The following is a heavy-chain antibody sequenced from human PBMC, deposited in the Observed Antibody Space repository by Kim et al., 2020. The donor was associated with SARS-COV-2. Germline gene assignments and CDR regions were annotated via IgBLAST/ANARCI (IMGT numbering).Heavy chain of an antibody. CDR3: ARSLRVLLNYYGSGRLDY. V-gene: IGHV4-34*01. CDR2: INHSGST. J-gene: IGHJ4*02. CDR1: GGSFSGYY. Sequence: SETLSLTCAVYGGSFSGYYWSWIRQPPGKGLEWIGEINHSGSTNYNPSLKSRVTISVDTSKNQFSLKLSSVTAADTAVYYCARSLRVLLNYYGSGRLDYWGQGTLVTVSS. D-gene: IGHD3-10*01.